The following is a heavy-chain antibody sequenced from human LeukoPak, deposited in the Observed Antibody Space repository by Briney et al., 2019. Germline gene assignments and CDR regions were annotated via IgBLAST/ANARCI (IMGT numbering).Heavy chain of an antibody. CDR3: ARQAYCAGDCPNWFDP. V-gene: IGHV5-51*01. D-gene: IGHD2-21*02. CDR2: IYPGDSDT. J-gene: IGHJ5*02. CDR1: GYSFSSYR. Sequence: GESLKISCTGSGYSFSSYRIGWVRQMPGKGLEWMGVIYPGDSDTRYSPSFRGQVTISADRSISTAYLQWSSLKASDTAMYYCARQAYCAGDCPNWFDPWGQGTLVTVSS.